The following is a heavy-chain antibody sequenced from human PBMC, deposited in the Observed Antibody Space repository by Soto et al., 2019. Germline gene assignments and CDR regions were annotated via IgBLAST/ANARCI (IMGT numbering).Heavy chain of an antibody. CDR1: GYTFTSYA. CDR2: INAGNGNT. J-gene: IGHJ4*02. Sequence: ASVKVSGKASGYTFTSYAMHWVRQAPGQRLEWMGWINAGNGNTKYSQKFQGRVTITRDTSASTAYMELSSLRSEDTAVYYCARDPPYGDFSYFDYWGQGTLVTVSS. CDR3: ARDPPYGDFSYFDY. D-gene: IGHD4-17*01. V-gene: IGHV1-3*01.